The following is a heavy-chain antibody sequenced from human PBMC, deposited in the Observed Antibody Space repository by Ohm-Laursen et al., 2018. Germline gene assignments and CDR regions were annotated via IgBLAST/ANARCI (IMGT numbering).Heavy chain of an antibody. Sequence: SSVKVSCKASGYTFTSYDINWVRQATGQGLEWMGWMNPNSGNTGYAQKFQGRVTMTRNTSISTAYMDLSSLRSEDTAVYYCARGVELRSYYYYGIAVWGQGTTVTVSS. CDR1: GYTFTSYD. J-gene: IGHJ6*02. V-gene: IGHV1-8*01. CDR3: ARGVELRSYYYYGIAV. D-gene: IGHD1-26*01. CDR2: MNPNSGNT.